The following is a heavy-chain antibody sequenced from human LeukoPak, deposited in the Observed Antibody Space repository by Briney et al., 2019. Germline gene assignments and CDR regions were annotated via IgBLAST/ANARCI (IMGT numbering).Heavy chain of an antibody. Sequence: ASVKVSCKASGYTFTGYYMHWVRQAPGQGLEWMGWINPNSGGTNYAQKFQGRVTMTRDASISTAYMELSRLRSDDTAVYYCARASSVSHSGFHIWGQGTIVTVSS. V-gene: IGHV1-2*02. CDR2: INPNSGGT. J-gene: IGHJ3*02. CDR1: GYTFTGYY. CDR3: ARASSVSHSGFHI. D-gene: IGHD6-6*01.